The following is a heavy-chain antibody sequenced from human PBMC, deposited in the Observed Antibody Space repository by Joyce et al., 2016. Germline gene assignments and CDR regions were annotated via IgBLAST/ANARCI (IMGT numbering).Heavy chain of an antibody. CDR1: GFTVSGNY. CDR2: IYSGGST. J-gene: IGHJ6*02. V-gene: IGHV3-53*01. Sequence: EVQLVESGGGLIQPGGSLRLSCAASGFTVSGNYMSWVRQAPGKGREWVSVIYSGGSTYYADSVKGRFTISRDNSKNTLDLQMNSLRAEDTAVYYCASQYQHRYYYYGMDVWGQGTTVTVSS. CDR3: ASQYQHRYYYYGMDV. D-gene: IGHD3-3*02.